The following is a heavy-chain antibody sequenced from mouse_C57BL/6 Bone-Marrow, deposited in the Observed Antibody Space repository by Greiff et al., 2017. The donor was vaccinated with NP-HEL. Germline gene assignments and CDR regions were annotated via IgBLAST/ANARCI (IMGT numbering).Heavy chain of an antibody. CDR1: GYTFTSYG. CDR2: IYPRSGNT. J-gene: IGHJ1*03. Sequence: QVQLQQSGAELARPGASVKLSCKASGYTFTSYGISWVKQRTGQGLEWIGEIYPRSGNTYYNEKFKGKATLTADKSSSTAYMELRSLTSEDSAVYFCARKPPLTTVVATDWYFDVWGTGTTVTVSS. D-gene: IGHD1-1*01. CDR3: ARKPPLTTVVATDWYFDV. V-gene: IGHV1-81*01.